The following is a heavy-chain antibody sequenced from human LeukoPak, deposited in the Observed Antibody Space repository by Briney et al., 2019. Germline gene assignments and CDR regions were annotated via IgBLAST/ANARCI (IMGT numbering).Heavy chain of an antibody. CDR2: ISGSGGST. CDR3: AKMPVSYSSGWSNFDY. V-gene: IGHV3-23*01. J-gene: IGHJ4*02. CDR1: GFTFSSYA. D-gene: IGHD6-19*01. Sequence: GGSLRLSCAASGFTFSSYAMSWVRQAPGKGLEWVSAISGSGGSTYYADSVKGRFTISRDNSKDTLYLQMNSLRAEDTAVYFCAKMPVSYSSGWSNFDYWGQGTLVTVSS.